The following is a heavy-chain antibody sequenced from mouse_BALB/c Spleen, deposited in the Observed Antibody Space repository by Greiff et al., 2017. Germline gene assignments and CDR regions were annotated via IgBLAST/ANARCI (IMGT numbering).Heavy chain of an antibody. Sequence: VQLQQSGPELVKPGASVKMSCKASGYTFTSYVMHWVKQKPGQGLEWIGYINPYNDGTKYNEKFKGKATLTSDKSSSTAYMELSSLTSEDSAVYFCARIEDYYGSSSFFDYWGQGTTLTVSS. D-gene: IGHD1-1*01. CDR2: INPYNDGT. J-gene: IGHJ2*01. CDR3: ARIEDYYGSSSFFDY. CDR1: GYTFTSYV. V-gene: IGHV1-14*01.